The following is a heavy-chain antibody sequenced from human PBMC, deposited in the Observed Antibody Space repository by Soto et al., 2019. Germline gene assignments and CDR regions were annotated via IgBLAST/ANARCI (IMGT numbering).Heavy chain of an antibody. CDR1: GFTFSSYA. D-gene: IGHD3-9*01. V-gene: IGHV3-23*01. CDR2: ISGSGGST. CDR3: AKADDYDILTGYFPPAFDI. J-gene: IGHJ3*02. Sequence: PGGSLRLSCAASGFTFSSYAMSWVRQAPGKGLEWVSAISGSGGSTYYADSVKGRFTISRDNSKNTLYLQMNSLRAEDTAVYYCAKADDYDILTGYFPPAFDIWGQGTMVTVSS.